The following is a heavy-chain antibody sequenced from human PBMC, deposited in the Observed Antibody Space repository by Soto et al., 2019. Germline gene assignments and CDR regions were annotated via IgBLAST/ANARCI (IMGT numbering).Heavy chain of an antibody. CDR2: IHFSEST. D-gene: IGHD3-22*01. Sequence: SETLSLTCIVSGGSISTSNYYWAWIRQPPGKALEWIGSIHFSESTYYNPSLKSRVTISVDTSKNQFSLKLSSVTAADTAVYYCARDPKRGAEGPYYDSSGYSRWGQGTLVTVSS. V-gene: IGHV4-39*07. CDR3: ARDPKRGAEGPYYDSSGYSR. CDR1: GGSISTSNYY. J-gene: IGHJ4*02.